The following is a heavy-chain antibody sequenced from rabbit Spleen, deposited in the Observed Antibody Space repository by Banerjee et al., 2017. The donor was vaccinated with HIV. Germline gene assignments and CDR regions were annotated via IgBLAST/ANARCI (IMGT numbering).Heavy chain of an antibody. CDR3: VRDQAGDADYGPYYLNL. V-gene: IGHV1S45*01. D-gene: IGHD2-1*01. CDR1: RFSFSSRYD. J-gene: IGHJ4*01. CDR2: IYGGSIDSA. Sequence: QEQLKETGGGLVQPGGSLTLTCTASRFSFSSRYDMCWVRQAPGKGLEWIACIYGGSIDSAYFANWVNGRFTISSHNAQNTLYLQLSSLTAADTATYFCVRDQAGDADYGPYYLNLWGPGTLVTVS.